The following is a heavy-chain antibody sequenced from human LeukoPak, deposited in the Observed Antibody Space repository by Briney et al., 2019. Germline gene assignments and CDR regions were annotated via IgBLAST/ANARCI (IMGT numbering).Heavy chain of an antibody. CDR3: ARATIFGVVALYYFDY. CDR2: IYYSGST. CDR1: GGSISSYY. Sequence: PSETLSLTCTVSGGSISSYYWSWIRQPPGKGLEWIGYIYYSGSTNYNPSPKSRVTISVDTSKNQFSLKLSSVTAADTAVYYCARATIFGVVALYYFDYWGQGTLVTVSS. D-gene: IGHD3-3*01. V-gene: IGHV4-59*01. J-gene: IGHJ4*02.